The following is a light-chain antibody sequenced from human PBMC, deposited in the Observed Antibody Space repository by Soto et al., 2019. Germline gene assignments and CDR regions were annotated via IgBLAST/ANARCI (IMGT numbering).Light chain of an antibody. CDR1: QDISNY. Sequence: DIQMTQSPSSLSASVGDRVTITCQASQDISNYLGWYQQKPGNAPKFLIYDASNLETGVPSRFSGGGSGTHFTLTISSLQPEDIATYYCQQYDNLPRTFGPGTKVDIK. CDR2: DAS. CDR3: QQYDNLPRT. V-gene: IGKV1-33*01. J-gene: IGKJ3*01.